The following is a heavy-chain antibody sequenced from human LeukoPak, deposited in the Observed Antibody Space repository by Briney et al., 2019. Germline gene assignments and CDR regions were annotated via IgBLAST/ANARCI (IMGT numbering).Heavy chain of an antibody. V-gene: IGHV1-69*02. Sequence: SVKVSCKASGGTFSSCTISWVRQAPGQGLEWMGRIIPILGIANYAQKFQGRVTITADKSTSTAYMELSSLRSEDTAVYYCARAYYDILTGYVWFDPWGQGTLVTVSS. J-gene: IGHJ5*02. D-gene: IGHD3-9*01. CDR1: GGTFSSCT. CDR3: ARAYYDILTGYVWFDP. CDR2: IIPILGIA.